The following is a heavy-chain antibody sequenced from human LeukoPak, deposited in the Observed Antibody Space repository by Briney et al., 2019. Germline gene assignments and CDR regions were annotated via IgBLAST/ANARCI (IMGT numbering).Heavy chain of an antibody. CDR1: GGSISSSSYY. V-gene: IGHV4-39*01. J-gene: IGHJ4*02. CDR3: ARLVGSSWYHEVLLGRDY. CDR2: IYYRGST. Sequence: SETLSLTCTVSGGSISSSSYYWGWIRQPPGKGLEWIGYIYYRGSTYYNLSLKSRVTISVDTSKNQFSLKLSSLTAAATAVYYCARLVGSSWYHEVLLGRDYWGQGTLVTVSS. D-gene: IGHD6-13*01.